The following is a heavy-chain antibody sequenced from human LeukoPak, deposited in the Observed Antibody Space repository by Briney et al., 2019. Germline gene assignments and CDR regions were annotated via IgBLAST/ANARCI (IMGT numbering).Heavy chain of an antibody. CDR2: INPNSGGT. Sequence: ASVKVSCKASGYTFTGYYMHWVRQAPGQGLEWMGWINPNSGGTNYAQKFQGRVTMTGDTSISTAYMELSRLRADDTAVYYCARLPGGLGYCSSTSCYTDDYWGQGTLVTVSS. J-gene: IGHJ4*02. V-gene: IGHV1-2*02. CDR3: ARLPGGLGYCSSTSCYTDDY. CDR1: GYTFTGYY. D-gene: IGHD2-2*02.